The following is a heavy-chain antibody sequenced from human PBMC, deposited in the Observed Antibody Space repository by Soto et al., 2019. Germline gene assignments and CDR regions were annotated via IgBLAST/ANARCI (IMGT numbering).Heavy chain of an antibody. V-gene: IGHV3-23*01. Sequence: GSLRLSCAASGFTFRSYAMSWVRQAPGRGLEWVSAISGSGGSTYYADSVKGRFTISRDNSKNTLYLQMNSLRAEDTAVYYCAKDRVSSWYADYFDYWGQGTLVTVSS. CDR2: ISGSGGST. CDR3: AKDRVSSWYADYFDY. J-gene: IGHJ4*02. CDR1: GFTFRSYA. D-gene: IGHD6-13*01.